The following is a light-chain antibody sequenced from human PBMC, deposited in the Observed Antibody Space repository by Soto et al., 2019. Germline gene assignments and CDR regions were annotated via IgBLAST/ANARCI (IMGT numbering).Light chain of an antibody. Sequence: QSVLTQPPSVSEAPRQRVTISCSGSSSNIGNNVVNWYQQLPGKAPKLLIFYDDLLPSGVSDRFSGSKSGTPASLAISGLQSEDEADYYCAAWDDSLNGVVFGGGTKLTVL. J-gene: IGLJ2*01. CDR2: YDD. V-gene: IGLV1-36*01. CDR1: SSNIGNNV. CDR3: AAWDDSLNGVV.